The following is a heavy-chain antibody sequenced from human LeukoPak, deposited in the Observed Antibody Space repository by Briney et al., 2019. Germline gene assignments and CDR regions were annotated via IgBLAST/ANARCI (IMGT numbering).Heavy chain of an antibody. CDR1: GFTFSSYW. V-gene: IGHV3-7*01. D-gene: IGHD1-26*01. CDR3: ARDCFVGATDY. J-gene: IGHJ4*02. Sequence: GGSLRLSXAASGFTFSSYWMSWVRQAPGKGLEWVANIKQDGSEKYYVDSVKGRFTISRDNAKNSLYLQMNSLRAEDTAVYYCARDCFVGATDYWGQGTLVTVSS. CDR2: IKQDGSEK.